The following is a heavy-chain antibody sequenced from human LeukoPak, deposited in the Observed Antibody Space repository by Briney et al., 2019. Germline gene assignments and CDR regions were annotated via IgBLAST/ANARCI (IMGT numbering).Heavy chain of an antibody. D-gene: IGHD2-2*01. CDR1: GFTFSSYS. Sequence: GGSLRLSCAASGFTFSSYSMNWVRQAPGKGLEWVSSISSSSSYIYYADSVKGRFTISRDNAKNSLYVQMNSLRAEDTAVYYCARLGGIVVVPAAMFDYWGQGTLVTVSS. CDR2: ISSSSSYI. CDR3: ARLGGIVVVPAAMFDY. J-gene: IGHJ4*02. V-gene: IGHV3-21*01.